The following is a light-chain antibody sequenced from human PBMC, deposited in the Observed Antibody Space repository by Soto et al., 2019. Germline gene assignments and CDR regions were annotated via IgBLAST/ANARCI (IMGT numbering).Light chain of an antibody. Sequence: DIQMTQSPSTLSASVGDRVTITCRASQSISSWLAWYQQKPGKAPKLLIYDASSLESGVPSRFSGSGSGTEFTLTISSLQPDYFATYYCQQYNSYSPYTFRYRTQVDIK. J-gene: IGKJ2*01. V-gene: IGKV1-5*01. CDR1: QSISSW. CDR2: DAS. CDR3: QQYNSYSPYT.